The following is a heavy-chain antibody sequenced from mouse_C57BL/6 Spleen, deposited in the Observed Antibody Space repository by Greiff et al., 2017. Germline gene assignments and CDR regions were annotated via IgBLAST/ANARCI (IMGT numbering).Heavy chain of an antibody. CDR2: IEPSDSET. CDR1: GYTFTSYW. Sequence: QVQLKQPGAELVRPGSSVKLSCKASGYTFTSYWMHWVKQRPIQGLEWIGNIEPSDSETNYNQKFKDKATLTVDKSSSTAYMQLSSLTSEDSAVYCCARYDSNCGNWFAYWGKGTLVTVSA. V-gene: IGHV1-52*01. D-gene: IGHD2-5*01. J-gene: IGHJ3*01. CDR3: ARYDSNCGNWFAY.